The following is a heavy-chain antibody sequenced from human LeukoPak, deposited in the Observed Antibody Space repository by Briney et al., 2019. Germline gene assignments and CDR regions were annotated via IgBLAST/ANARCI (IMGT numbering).Heavy chain of an antibody. CDR2: ISGSGGST. D-gene: IGHD3-10*01. V-gene: IGHV3-23*01. J-gene: IGHJ4*02. Sequence: GGSLRLSCAASGFTFSSYAMSWVRQAPGKGLEWVSGISGSGGSTYYADSVRGRFTISRDNSKNTLYMQMNSLRAEDTAVYYCAKGRLMVRGVSPYYFEYWGQGTLVTVSS. CDR3: AKGRLMVRGVSPYYFEY. CDR1: GFTFSSYA.